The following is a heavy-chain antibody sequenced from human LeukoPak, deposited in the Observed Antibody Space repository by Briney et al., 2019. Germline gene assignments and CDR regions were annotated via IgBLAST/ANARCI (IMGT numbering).Heavy chain of an antibody. V-gene: IGHV4-39*01. CDR1: GGSISSSSYY. J-gene: IGHJ4*02. D-gene: IGHD4-17*01. Sequence: SETLSLTCTASGGSISSSSYYWGWIRQPPGKGLEWIGSIYYSGSTYYNPSLKSRVTISVDTSKNQFSLKLSSVTAADTAVYYCARHKQGVTTMEYYFDYWGQGTLVTVSS. CDR2: IYYSGST. CDR3: ARHKQGVTTMEYYFDY.